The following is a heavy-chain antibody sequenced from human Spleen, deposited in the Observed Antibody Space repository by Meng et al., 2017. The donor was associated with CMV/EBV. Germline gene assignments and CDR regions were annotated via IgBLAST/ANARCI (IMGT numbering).Heavy chain of an antibody. J-gene: IGHJ4*02. CDR3: ARAAYYYDSSGYPRFSSFDY. CDR1: TNYY. V-gene: IGHV1-2*02. D-gene: IGHD3-22*01. Sequence: TNYYLYWVRQAPGQWLEWMGWINPNSGGTKYAQKFQGRVTMTRDTSITTAHMELSRVRSDDTAVYYCARAAYYYDSSGYPRFSSFDYWGQGTLVTVSS. CDR2: INPNSGGT.